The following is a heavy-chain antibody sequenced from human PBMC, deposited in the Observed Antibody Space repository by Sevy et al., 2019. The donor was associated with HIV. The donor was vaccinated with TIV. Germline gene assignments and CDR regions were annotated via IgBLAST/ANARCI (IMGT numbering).Heavy chain of an antibody. CDR2: IYHSGST. CDR1: GYSISSGYY. D-gene: IGHD5-18*01. V-gene: IGHV4-38-2*01. CDR3: ARWKGATALVSTYYYFDY. Sequence: SETLSLTCAVSGYSISSGYYWGWIRQPPGKGLEWIGSIYHSGSTHYNPSLKSRVTISVDTSKNQFSLKLSSVTAADTAVYYCARWKGATALVSTYYYFDYWGQGTLVTVSS. J-gene: IGHJ4*02.